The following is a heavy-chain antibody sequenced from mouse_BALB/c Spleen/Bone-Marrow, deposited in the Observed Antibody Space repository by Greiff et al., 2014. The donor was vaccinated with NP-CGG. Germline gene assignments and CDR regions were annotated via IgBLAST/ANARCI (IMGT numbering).Heavy chain of an antibody. CDR2: INPYNDGT. Sequence: EVQLQESGPELVKPGASVKMSCKASGYTFTSYVIHWVKQKPGQGLEWIGYINPYNDGTKYNEKFKGKATLTSDKSSSTAYMELSSLTSEDSAVYHCARGGYYGTSLYWYFDVWGAGTTVTVSS. V-gene: IGHV1-14*01. J-gene: IGHJ1*01. CDR3: ARGGYYGTSLYWYFDV. D-gene: IGHD1-1*01. CDR1: GYTFTSYV.